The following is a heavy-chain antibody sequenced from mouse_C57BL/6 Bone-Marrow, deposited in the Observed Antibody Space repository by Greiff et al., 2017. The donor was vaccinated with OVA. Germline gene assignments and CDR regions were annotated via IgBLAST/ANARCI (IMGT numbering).Heavy chain of an antibody. V-gene: IGHV1-50*01. Sequence: QVQLQQPGAELVKPGASVKLSCKASGYTFTSYWMQWVKQRPGQGLEWIGEIDPSDSYTNYNQKFKGKATLTVDTSSSTAYMQRSSLTSEDSAVYYCARGLRDYWGQGTTLTVSS. CDR2: IDPSDSYT. D-gene: IGHD3-3*01. J-gene: IGHJ2*01. CDR3: ARGLRDY. CDR1: GYTFTSYW.